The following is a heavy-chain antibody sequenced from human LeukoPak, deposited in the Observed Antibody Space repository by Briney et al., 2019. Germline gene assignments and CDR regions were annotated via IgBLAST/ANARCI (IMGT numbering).Heavy chain of an antibody. J-gene: IGHJ4*02. CDR1: DGSFSDYY. CDR3: ARGKRGYSSSWYDY. CDR2: INHSGST. V-gene: IGHV4-34*01. Sequence: SGTLSLTCGVYDGSFSDYYWSWIRQPPGKGLEWIGEINHSGSTNYNPSLKSRVTISVDTSKNQFSLNLSSVTAADTAVYYCARGKRGYSSSWYDYWGQGTLVTVSS. D-gene: IGHD6-13*01.